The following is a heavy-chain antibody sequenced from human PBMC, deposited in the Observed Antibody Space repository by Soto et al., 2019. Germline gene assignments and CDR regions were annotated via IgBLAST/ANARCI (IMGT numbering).Heavy chain of an antibody. Sequence: PSETLSLTCTVSGGSISSGDYYWSWIRQPPGKGLEWIGYIYYSGSTYYNPSLKSRVTIPVDTSKNQFSLKLSSVTAADTAVYYCARGADYGSGSYYPDYWGQGTLVTVSS. D-gene: IGHD3-10*01. CDR3: ARGADYGSGSYYPDY. V-gene: IGHV4-30-4*01. CDR2: IYYSGST. J-gene: IGHJ4*02. CDR1: GGSISSGDYY.